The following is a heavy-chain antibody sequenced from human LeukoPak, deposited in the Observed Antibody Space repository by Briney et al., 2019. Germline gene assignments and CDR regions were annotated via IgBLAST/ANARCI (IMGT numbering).Heavy chain of an antibody. CDR1: GGSISSGGYY. J-gene: IGHJ6*02. D-gene: IGHD2-2*01. CDR3: ARDCSSTSCYSYYGMDV. CDR2: IYYSGST. Sequence: SETLSLTCTVSGGSISSGGYYWSWIRQHPGKGLEWIGYIYYSGSTYYNPSLKSRVTISVDTSKSQFSLKLSSVTAADTAVYYCARDCSSTSCYSYYGMDVRGQGTPVTVSS. V-gene: IGHV4-31*03.